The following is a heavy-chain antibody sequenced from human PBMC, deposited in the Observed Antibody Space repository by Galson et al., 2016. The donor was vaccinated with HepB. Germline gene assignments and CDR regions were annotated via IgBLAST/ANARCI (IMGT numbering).Heavy chain of an antibody. J-gene: IGHJ2*01. V-gene: IGHV4-31*02. CDR2: IHDAEST. CDR3: ARRGYGSGNYRYDWYFDL. Sequence: HPGKALEWVGFIHDAESTYYNPSLKSRLAMSVDTSKNQFSLRLNFVTAADTAVYYCARRGYGSGNYRYDWYFDLWGRGTLVTVSS. D-gene: IGHD3-10*01.